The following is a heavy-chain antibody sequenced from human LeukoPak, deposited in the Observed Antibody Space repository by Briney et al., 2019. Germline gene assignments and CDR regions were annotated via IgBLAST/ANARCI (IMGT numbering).Heavy chain of an antibody. V-gene: IGHV3-23*01. CDR3: AKSGYNRFDY. CDR2: ISGRDGST. D-gene: IGHD5-24*01. J-gene: IGHJ4*02. CDR1: GFTFSSYG. Sequence: GGSLRLSCAASGFTFSSYGMSWVRRAPGKGLEWVSAISGRDGSTYYADSVKGRSTISRDNSKNTLYLQMNSLRAEDTAVYYCAKSGYNRFDYWGQRTLVTVSS.